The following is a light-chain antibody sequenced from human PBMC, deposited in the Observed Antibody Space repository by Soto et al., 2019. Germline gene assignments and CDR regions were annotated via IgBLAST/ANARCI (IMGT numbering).Light chain of an antibody. CDR3: QQCGSSPIT. CDR2: DAS. V-gene: IGKV3-20*01. CDR1: QSVSSSY. Sequence: EIVLTQSPGTLSLSPGERATLSCRANQSVSSSYLDWYQLKPGQAPRLLIYDASSRATDIPDRFSGSGSGTDFTLTISRLEPEDFAVYYCQQCGSSPITFGQGTRLEIK. J-gene: IGKJ5*01.